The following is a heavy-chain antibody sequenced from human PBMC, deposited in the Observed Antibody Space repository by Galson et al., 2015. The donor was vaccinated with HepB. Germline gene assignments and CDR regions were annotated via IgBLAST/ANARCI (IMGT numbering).Heavy chain of an antibody. D-gene: IGHD3-3*01. CDR2: ISYDGSNK. V-gene: IGHV3-30-3*01. J-gene: IGHJ5*02. CDR3: ARGPAYDFWSGTDWFDP. Sequence: SLRLSCAASGFTFSSYAMHWVRQAPGKGLEWVAVISYDGSNKYYADSVKGRFTISRDNSKNTLYLQMNSLRAEDTAVYYCARGPAYDFWSGTDWFDPWGQGTLVTVSS. CDR1: GFTFSSYA.